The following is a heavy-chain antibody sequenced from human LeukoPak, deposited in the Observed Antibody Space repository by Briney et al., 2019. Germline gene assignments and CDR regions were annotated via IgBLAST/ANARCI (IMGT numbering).Heavy chain of an antibody. CDR1: GDSISSSTYY. J-gene: IGHJ4*02. CDR3: ARGITIFGVVS. V-gene: IGHV4-39*07. D-gene: IGHD3-3*01. CDR2: IFYRGNT. Sequence: SETLSLTCTVSGDSISSSTYYWGWIRQPPGKGLEWIGSIFYRGNTYYNPSLKSRVTISVDTSKNQFSLKLSSVTAADTAVYYCARGITIFGVVSWGQGTLVTVSS.